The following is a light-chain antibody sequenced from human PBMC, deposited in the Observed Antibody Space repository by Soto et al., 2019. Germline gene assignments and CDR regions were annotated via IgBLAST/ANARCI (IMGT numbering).Light chain of an antibody. CDR3: QPYNSYLYT. Sequence: DIQMTQSPSTLSASVGDRVTITCRASQTISNWLAWYQQRPGKAPNLLIYKASSLESGVSSRFSGSGSGTEFPLTISSLQPDDFATYYYQPYNSYLYTCGQGPKLEIK. CDR1: QTISNW. J-gene: IGKJ2*01. V-gene: IGKV1-5*03. CDR2: KAS.